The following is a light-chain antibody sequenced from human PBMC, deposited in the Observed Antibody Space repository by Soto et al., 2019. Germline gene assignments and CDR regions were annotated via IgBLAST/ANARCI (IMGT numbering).Light chain of an antibody. V-gene: IGKV3-20*01. CDR3: QKYGNSPR. J-gene: IGKJ1*01. CDR1: QSFSSDH. Sequence: EIVLTQSPGTLSLSPGERATLSCRASQSFSSDHLAWYQQKPGQAPRLLIYGASSRFAGIPDRFSGSGSGTDFTLTISRLEPEDFAFYYCQKYGNSPRFVQGTKVEMK. CDR2: GAS.